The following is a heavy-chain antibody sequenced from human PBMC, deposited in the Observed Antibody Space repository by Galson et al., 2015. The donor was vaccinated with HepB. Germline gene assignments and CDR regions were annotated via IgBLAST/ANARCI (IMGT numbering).Heavy chain of an antibody. CDR3: ARLACSSTSCYGPYYYYMDV. J-gene: IGHJ6*03. V-gene: IGHV5-10-1*01. CDR2: IDPSDSYT. Sequence: QSGAEVKKPGESLRISCKGSGYSFTSYWISWVRQMPGKGLEWMGRIDPSDSYTNYSPSFQGHVTISADKSISTAYLQWSSLKASDTAMYYCARLACSSTSCYGPYYYYMDVWGEGTTVTVSS. D-gene: IGHD2-2*01. CDR1: GYSFTSYW.